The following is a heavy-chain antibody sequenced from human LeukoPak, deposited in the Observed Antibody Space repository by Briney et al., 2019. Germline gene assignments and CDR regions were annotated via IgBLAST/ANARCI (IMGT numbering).Heavy chain of an antibody. V-gene: IGHV3-33*01. Sequence: GGSLRLSCAASGMTFSSYGKHWVRQAPGKGLEWVSLIWYDGSNKYYGDSVKGRFTISRDNSKNMLYLQMNSLRADDTAVYYCARDFGSGADVWGQGTLVSVSS. J-gene: IGHJ4*02. CDR2: IWYDGSNK. CDR3: ARDFGSGADV. D-gene: IGHD3-10*01. CDR1: GMTFSSYG.